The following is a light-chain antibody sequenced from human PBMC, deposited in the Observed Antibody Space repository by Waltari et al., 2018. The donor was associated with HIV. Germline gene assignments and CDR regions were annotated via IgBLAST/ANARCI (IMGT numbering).Light chain of an antibody. CDR1: QGVGSN. Sequence: DIVMTQSPAILSVSPGERVTLSCRASQGVGSNLAWYQQKVGQAPRLLIYGAATRAAEIPVRFSGSGSGTDFTRTIDSLQSEDFATYYCQQYNIRPRGNTFGQGTKLQIK. J-gene: IGKJ2*01. CDR2: GAA. CDR3: QQYNIRPRGNT. V-gene: IGKV3-15*01.